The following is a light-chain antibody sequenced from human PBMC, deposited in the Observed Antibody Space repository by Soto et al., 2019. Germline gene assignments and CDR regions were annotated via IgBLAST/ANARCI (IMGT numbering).Light chain of an antibody. CDR3: CSYAGSYTLV. V-gene: IGLV2-11*01. CDR2: DVT. J-gene: IGLJ2*01. CDR1: SSDIGDSNY. Sequence: QSALTQPRSVCGSPGQSVTISCTGTSSDIGDSNYVSWYQQHPGKAPKLLIYDVTRRPSGVPDRFSGSKSGNTASLTISGLQAEDEADYFCCSYAGSYTLVFGGGTKLPVL.